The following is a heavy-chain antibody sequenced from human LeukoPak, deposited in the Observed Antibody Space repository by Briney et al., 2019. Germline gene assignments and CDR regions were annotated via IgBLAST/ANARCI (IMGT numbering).Heavy chain of an antibody. Sequence: GGSLRLSCAPSGFTFSGYAMSSVRQAPGNGLEWVSSISGSGGSTHYADSVKGRFTISRDNSKNTLYLQMNSLRAEDTAVHYCAKESPSFDYWGQRNLVTVSS. V-gene: IGHV3-23*01. J-gene: IGHJ4*02. CDR3: AKESPSFDY. CDR1: GFTFSGYA. CDR2: ISGSGGST.